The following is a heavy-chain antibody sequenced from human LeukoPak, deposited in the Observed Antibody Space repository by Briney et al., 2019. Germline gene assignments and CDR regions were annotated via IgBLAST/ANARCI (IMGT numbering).Heavy chain of an antibody. J-gene: IGHJ4*02. CDR3: AKGLFDHPFDY. V-gene: IGHV3-23*01. Sequence: GGSLRLSCAASGFTLSSYSMNWVRQAPGKGLEWVSAISGSGGSTYYADSVKGRFTISRDNSKNTLYLQMNSLRAEDAAVYYCAKGLFDHPFDYWGQGTLVTVSS. CDR2: ISGSGGST. CDR1: GFTLSSYS. D-gene: IGHD3-22*01.